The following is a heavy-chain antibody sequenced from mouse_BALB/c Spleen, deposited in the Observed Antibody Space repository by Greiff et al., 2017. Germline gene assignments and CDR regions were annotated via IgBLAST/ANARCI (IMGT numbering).Heavy chain of an antibody. CDR2: ISCYNGAT. Sequence: LVKTGASVKISCKASGYSFTGYYMHWVKQSHGKSLEWIGYISCYNGATSYNQKFKGKATFTVDTSSSTAYMQFNSLTSEDSAVYYCARSHFLYYYAMDDWGQGTSGTVAS. CDR1: GYSFTGYY. V-gene: IGHV1S34*01. J-gene: IGHJ4*01. CDR3: ARSHFLYYYAMDD.